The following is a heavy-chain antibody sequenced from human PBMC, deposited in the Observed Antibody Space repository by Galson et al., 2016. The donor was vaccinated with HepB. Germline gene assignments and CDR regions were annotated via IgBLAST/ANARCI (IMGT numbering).Heavy chain of an antibody. CDR2: TYYRSKWYN. CDR1: GVSVSSNSVT. Sequence: CAISGVSVSSNSVTWNWIRQSPSRGLERLGRTYYRSKWYNDYAVSVKSRMTINPDTSKSQFSLQLNSVTPEDTAVYYCARRGSKEKGYFDLWGRGTLVTVSS. CDR3: ARRGSKEKGYFDL. J-gene: IGHJ2*01. D-gene: IGHD6-13*01. V-gene: IGHV6-1*01.